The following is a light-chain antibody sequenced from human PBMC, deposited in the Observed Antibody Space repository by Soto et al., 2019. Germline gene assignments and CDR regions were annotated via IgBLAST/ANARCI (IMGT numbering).Light chain of an antibody. CDR3: QQRGEWPPGAT. CDR1: QSISGN. V-gene: IGKV3-11*01. Sequence: IVMTQSPAPLSVSPGESATLSCRSSQSISGNLAWYQQKPGPAPSLLIHGASNRATGIPARFSGSGSGTDFTRTISSLEPEEFAVYYCQQRGEWPPGATFGQGTRLEIK. J-gene: IGKJ5*01. CDR2: GAS.